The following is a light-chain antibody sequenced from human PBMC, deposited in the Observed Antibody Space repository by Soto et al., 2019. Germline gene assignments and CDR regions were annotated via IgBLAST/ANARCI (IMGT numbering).Light chain of an antibody. CDR1: QNINYW. Sequence: DIQMTQSPSTLSASVGDRVTITCRASQNINYWLAWYQHKLGSPPKLLIFDASNLRRGVPSRFSGGGSGTQFTLNISSLRPDDVATYYCQKYSGTRTFGQGTKV. J-gene: IGKJ1*01. CDR3: QKYSGTRT. CDR2: DAS. V-gene: IGKV1-5*01.